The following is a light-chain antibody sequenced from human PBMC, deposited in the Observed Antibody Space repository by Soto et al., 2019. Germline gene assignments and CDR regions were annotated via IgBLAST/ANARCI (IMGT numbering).Light chain of an antibody. CDR3: QQYGSSPPYT. V-gene: IGKV3-20*01. Sequence: EIVLTQSPGTLSLSPGERATLSCRASQSVSSSYLAWYQQKPGQAPRLLIYGASSRDTGIPDRFSGSGSGTDFTHPISRLEPEDFAVYYCQQYGSSPPYTFGQGNKLEIK. J-gene: IGKJ2*01. CDR2: GAS. CDR1: QSVSSSY.